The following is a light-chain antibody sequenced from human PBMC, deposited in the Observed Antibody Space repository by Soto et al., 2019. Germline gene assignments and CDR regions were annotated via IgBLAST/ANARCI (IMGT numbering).Light chain of an antibody. J-gene: IGKJ5*01. CDR1: QYISVY. CDR3: QKCNTPPLT. CDR2: SAS. Sequence: DSQMTQSPSSLSASVGDIVTITCRASQYISVYLAWYQQKPGKFPKLLIYSASTLQSGVPSRCSGSGSGTHFTITISSLQPDDVATYYWQKCNTPPLTFGQGTRLEIK. V-gene: IGKV1-27*01.